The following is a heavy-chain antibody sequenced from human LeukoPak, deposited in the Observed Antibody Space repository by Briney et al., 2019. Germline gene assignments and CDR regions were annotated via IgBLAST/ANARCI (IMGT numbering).Heavy chain of an antibody. Sequence: SETLSLTCTVSGGSISSHYWSWIRQPAGKGLEWIGRIYTSGSTNYNPPLKSRVTMSVDTSKNQFSLKLSSVTAADTAVYYCARDRAVAYYYYYYGMDVWGQGTTVTVSS. V-gene: IGHV4-4*07. CDR3: ARDRAVAYYYYYYGMDV. D-gene: IGHD6-19*01. CDR2: IYTSGST. J-gene: IGHJ6*02. CDR1: GGSISSHY.